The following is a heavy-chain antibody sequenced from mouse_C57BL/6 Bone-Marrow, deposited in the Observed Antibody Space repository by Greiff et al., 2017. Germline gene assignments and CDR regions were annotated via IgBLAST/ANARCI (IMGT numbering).Heavy chain of an antibody. J-gene: IGHJ3*01. CDR2: IYPGGGYT. V-gene: IGHV1-63*01. CDR3: ARYDYDVSFAY. Sequence: VQLQQSGAELVRPGTSVKMSCKASGYTFTNYWIGWAKQRPGHGLEWIGDIYPGGGYTNYNEKFKGKATLTADKSSSTAYMQFSSLTSEDSAIYYCARYDYDVSFAYWGQGTLVTVSA. CDR1: GYTFTNYW. D-gene: IGHD2-4*01.